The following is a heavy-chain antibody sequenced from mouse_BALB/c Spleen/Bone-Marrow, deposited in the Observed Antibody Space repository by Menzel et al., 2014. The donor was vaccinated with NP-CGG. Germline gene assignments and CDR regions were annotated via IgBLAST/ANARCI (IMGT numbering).Heavy chain of an antibody. V-gene: IGHV5-6-3*01. CDR3: ARVAYYNVYFDY. D-gene: IGHD2-12*01. Sequence: EVKLVESGGGLVQPGGSLKLSCAASGFTFGNYAVSWVRQTPDKRLELVATINSNGGSTYYPDSVKGRFTISRDNARNTLYLQMSSLKSEDTAMYYCARVAYYNVYFDYWGQGTTLTVSS. J-gene: IGHJ2*01. CDR2: INSNGGST. CDR1: GFTFGNYA.